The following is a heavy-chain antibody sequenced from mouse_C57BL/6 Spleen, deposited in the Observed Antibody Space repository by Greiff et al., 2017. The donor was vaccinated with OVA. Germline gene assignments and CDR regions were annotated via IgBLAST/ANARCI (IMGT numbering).Heavy chain of an antibody. CDR1: GFTINDYY. Sequence: EVQLQQSGAELVRPGASVKLSCTASGFTINDYYMHWVKQRPEQGLEWIGRIDPEDSDTEYAPKFTGKATMTDDTSSNTTYLQLSSLTSEDTAVYYCTTTVGYFDYWGQGTTLTVSS. V-gene: IGHV14-1*01. J-gene: IGHJ2*01. CDR2: IDPEDSDT. CDR3: TTTVGYFDY. D-gene: IGHD1-1*01.